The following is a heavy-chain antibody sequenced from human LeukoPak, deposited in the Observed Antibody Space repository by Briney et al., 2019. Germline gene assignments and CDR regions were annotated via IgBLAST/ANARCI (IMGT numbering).Heavy chain of an antibody. J-gene: IGHJ6*03. CDR1: GGSISSYY. V-gene: IGHV4-4*09. CDR2: IYTRGST. CDR3: TSGAPYDFWVGYYYYYMDV. D-gene: IGHD3-3*01. Sequence: PSETLSLTCTVSGGSISSYYWSWIRQPPGKGLEWIGYIYTRGSTNYNPSLKSRVTISVDTSKNQFSLKLSSVTAADTAVYYCTSGAPYDFWVGYYYYYMDVWGKGTTVTVSS.